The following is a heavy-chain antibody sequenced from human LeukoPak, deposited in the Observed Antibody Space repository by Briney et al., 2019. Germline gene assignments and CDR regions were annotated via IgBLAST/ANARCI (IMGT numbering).Heavy chain of an antibody. CDR2: ISYDGSNK. CDR1: GFTFSSYA. J-gene: IGHJ4*02. V-gene: IGHV3-30*04. D-gene: IGHD5-24*01. CDR3: ARGPKRWLQPYYFDY. Sequence: GRSLRLSCAASGFTFSSYAMHWVRQAPGKGLEWLAVISYDGSNKYYADSVKGRFTISRDNSKNTLYLQMNSLRAEDTAVYYCARGPKRWLQPYYFDYWGQGTLVTVSS.